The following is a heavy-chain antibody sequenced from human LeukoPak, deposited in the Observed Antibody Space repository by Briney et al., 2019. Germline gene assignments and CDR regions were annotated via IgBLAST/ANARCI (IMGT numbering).Heavy chain of an antibody. D-gene: IGHD3-10*01. CDR2: ISYDGSNK. V-gene: IGHV3-30*01. Sequence: PGGSLRLSCAASGFTFSSYAMHWVRQAPGKGLEWVAVISYDGSNKYYADSVKGRFTISRDNPKNTLYLQMNSLRAEDTAVYYCARRPPMVRGVRGGFDYWGQGTLVTVSS. CDR3: ARRPPMVRGVRGGFDY. J-gene: IGHJ4*02. CDR1: GFTFSSYA.